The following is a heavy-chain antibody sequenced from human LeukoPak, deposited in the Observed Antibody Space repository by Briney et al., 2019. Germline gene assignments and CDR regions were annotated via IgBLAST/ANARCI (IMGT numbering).Heavy chain of an antibody. J-gene: IGHJ4*02. CDR1: GFTFSSYA. CDR2: ISGSGGST. Sequence: PGGSLRLSCAASGFTFSSYAMSWVRQAPGKGLEWVSAISGSGGSTYHADSVKGRFTISRDNSKNTLYLQMNSLRAEDTAVYYCAKEGYYYDSSGYYYFDYWGQGTLVTVSS. V-gene: IGHV3-23*01. D-gene: IGHD3-22*01. CDR3: AKEGYYYDSSGYYYFDY.